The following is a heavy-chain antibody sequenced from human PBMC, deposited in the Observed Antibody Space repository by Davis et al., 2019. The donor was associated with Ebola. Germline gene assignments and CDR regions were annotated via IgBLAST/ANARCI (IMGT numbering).Heavy chain of an antibody. CDR1: GYTFTGYY. CDR2: INPSGGST. D-gene: IGHD5-24*01. CDR3: ARDLHGYNQLGY. V-gene: IGHV1-46*01. J-gene: IGHJ4*02. Sequence: PSVKVSCKASGYTFTGYYMHWVRQAPGQGLEWMGIINPSGGSTSYAQKFQGRVTMTRDTSTSTVYMELSSLRSEDTTVYYCARDLHGYNQLGYWGQGTLVTVSS.